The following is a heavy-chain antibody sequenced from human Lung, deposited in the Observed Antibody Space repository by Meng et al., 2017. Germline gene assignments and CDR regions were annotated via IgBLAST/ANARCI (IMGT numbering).Heavy chain of an antibody. Sequence: GLVEPSSTLALACVGSCGCISDCCWSWHRQPPVKGLDWVVEINHSGNNNNHSSPESRATISDATSQYNLYLILSSVTAADSAVYYCARGQTTMAHDFDYWGQGTLVTVSS. V-gene: IGHV4-34*04. CDR3: ARGQTTMAHDFDY. J-gene: IGHJ4*02. CDR1: CGCISDCC. D-gene: IGHD4-11*01. CDR2: INHSGNN.